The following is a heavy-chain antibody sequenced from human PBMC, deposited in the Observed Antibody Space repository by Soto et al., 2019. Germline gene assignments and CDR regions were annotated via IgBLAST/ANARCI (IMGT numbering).Heavy chain of an antibody. V-gene: IGHV3-15*01. CDR1: RFSFTNAW. J-gene: IGHJ6*02. D-gene: IGHD2-15*01. CDR2: IKSKTDGGTE. CDR3: STDIGLYGLEI. Sequence: EVQLVESGGGFVQPGGSLRLSCVASRFSFTNAWMSWVRQAPGKGPEWVGRIKSKTDGGTEDYAAPVKGRFTISRDDSQNTLYLHMASLKTEDTALYHCSTDIGLYGLEIWGQGTTVSVSS.